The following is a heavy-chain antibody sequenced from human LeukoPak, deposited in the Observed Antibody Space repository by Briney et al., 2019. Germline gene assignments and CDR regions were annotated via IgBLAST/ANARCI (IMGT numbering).Heavy chain of an antibody. Sequence: GGSLRLSCAASGFTFSSYAMSWVRQAPGKGLEWVSAISGSGGSTYYADSVKGRFTISRDNSKNTLYLQMNSLRAEDTAVYYCAKAVAYYGSGSPDYWGQGTLVTVSS. CDR1: GFTFSSYA. J-gene: IGHJ4*02. CDR2: ISGSGGST. D-gene: IGHD3-10*01. V-gene: IGHV3-23*01. CDR3: AKAVAYYGSGSPDY.